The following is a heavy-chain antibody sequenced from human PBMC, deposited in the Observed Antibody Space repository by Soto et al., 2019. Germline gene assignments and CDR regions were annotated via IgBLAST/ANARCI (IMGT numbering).Heavy chain of an antibody. V-gene: IGHV4-4*02. CDR3: ARDAAEPGESDRFDQ. CDR2: VFHKGVT. CDR1: GDSIRNNAR. Sequence: PWETLSLTCNVYGDSIRNNARCWWVRARAGEVLEGTGEVFHKGVTYYKASLESRVTMSVDKSRNQLSLLMTSLTASDTAKYYCARDAAEPGESDRFDQWGQGIMVTVSS. D-gene: IGHD2-15*01. J-gene: IGHJ5*02.